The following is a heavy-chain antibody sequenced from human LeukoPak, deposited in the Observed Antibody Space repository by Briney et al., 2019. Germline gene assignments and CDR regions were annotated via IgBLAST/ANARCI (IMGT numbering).Heavy chain of an antibody. J-gene: IGHJ4*02. Sequence: GGYLRLSGTGFGFTFCCYRLDWVRQGPGKGLEWVSYTSSSRSIIYNADSGKGRFTISRDNAKTSLYLQINSLRAEDTAVYYYARVNSRGNDYWGQGTLVTVSS. CDR2: TSSSRSII. V-gene: IGHV3-48*01. CDR3: ARVNSRGNDY. CDR1: GFTFCCYR. D-gene: IGHD4-23*01.